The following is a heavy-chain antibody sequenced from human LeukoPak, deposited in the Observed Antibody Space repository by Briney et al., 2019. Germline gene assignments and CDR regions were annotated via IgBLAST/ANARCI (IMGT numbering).Heavy chain of an antibody. Sequence: GGSLRLSCAASGFTFSDYYMSWVRQAPGKGLEWVSVIYSGGSTYYADSVKGRFTISRDNSKNTLYLQMNSLRAEDTAVYYCARAAAAGSPSDYWGQGTLVTVSS. CDR3: ARAAAAGSPSDY. J-gene: IGHJ4*02. CDR2: IYSGGST. V-gene: IGHV3-66*01. CDR1: GFTFSDYY. D-gene: IGHD6-13*01.